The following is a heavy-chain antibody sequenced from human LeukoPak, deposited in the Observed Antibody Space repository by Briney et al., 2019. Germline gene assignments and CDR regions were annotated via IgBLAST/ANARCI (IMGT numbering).Heavy chain of an antibody. D-gene: IGHD6-19*01. CDR3: ATMGKQWLPTDAFDI. CDR2: IIPIFGTA. Sequence: ASVKVSCKASGGTFSSYAISWVRQAPGQGLEWMGGIIPIFGTANYAQKFQGRVTITADESTSTAYMELSSLRSEDTAVYYCATMGKQWLPTDAFDIWGQGTMVTVSS. V-gene: IGHV1-69*13. CDR1: GGTFSSYA. J-gene: IGHJ3*02.